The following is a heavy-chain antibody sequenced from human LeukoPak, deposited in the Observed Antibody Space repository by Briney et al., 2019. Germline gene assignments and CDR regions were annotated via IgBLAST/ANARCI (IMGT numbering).Heavy chain of an antibody. V-gene: IGHV4-39*01. Sequence: SETLSLTCTVSGGSISSSSYYWGWIRQPPGKGLEWIGSIYYSGSTYYNPSLKSRVTISVDTSKNQFSLKMRSVTAADTAVYYCARVRAVAGTPPDYWGQGTLVTVSS. CDR3: ARVRAVAGTPPDY. CDR1: GGSISSSSYY. CDR2: IYYSGST. D-gene: IGHD6-19*01. J-gene: IGHJ4*02.